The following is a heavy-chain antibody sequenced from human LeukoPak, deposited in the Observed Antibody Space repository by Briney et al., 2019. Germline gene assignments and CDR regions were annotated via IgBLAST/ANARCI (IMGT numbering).Heavy chain of an antibody. V-gene: IGHV3-53*01. J-gene: IGHJ4*02. D-gene: IGHD6-13*01. Sequence: PGGSLRPSCAASGFIVSSNYMSWVRQVPGKGLEWVSVIYSGGSTYYADSVKGRFTISRDNSKDTLYLQMNGLRAEDTAVYFCAKQSAGSAAWYSLHYDFWGQGTLVTVSS. CDR1: GFIVSSNY. CDR3: AKQSAGSAAWYSLHYDF. CDR2: IYSGGST.